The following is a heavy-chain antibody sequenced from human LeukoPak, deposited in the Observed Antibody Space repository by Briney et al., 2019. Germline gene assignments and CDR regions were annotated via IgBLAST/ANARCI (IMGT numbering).Heavy chain of an antibody. CDR2: INPSGGST. Sequence: ASVKVSCKASGYTFTSYYMHWVRQAPGQGLEWMGIINPSGGSTSYAQKFQGRVTITADKSTSTAYMELSSLRSEDTAVYYCARGRYSSSPDDAFDIWGQGTMVTVSS. CDR1: GYTFTSYY. CDR3: ARGRYSSSPDDAFDI. V-gene: IGHV1-46*01. J-gene: IGHJ3*02. D-gene: IGHD6-13*01.